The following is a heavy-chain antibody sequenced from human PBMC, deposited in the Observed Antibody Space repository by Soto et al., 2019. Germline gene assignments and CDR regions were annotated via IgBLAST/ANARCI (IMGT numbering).Heavy chain of an antibody. CDR2: IKSKTDGGTT. CDR1: GFTFSNAW. CDR3: TTETYYYDSSAGGDAFDI. D-gene: IGHD3-22*01. Sequence: AGGSLRLSCAASGFTFSNAWMNWVRQAPGKGLEWVGRIKSKTDGGTTDYAAPVKGRFTISRDDSKNTLYLQMNSLKTEDTAVYYCTTETYYYDSSAGGDAFDIWGQGTMVTVSS. J-gene: IGHJ3*02. V-gene: IGHV3-15*07.